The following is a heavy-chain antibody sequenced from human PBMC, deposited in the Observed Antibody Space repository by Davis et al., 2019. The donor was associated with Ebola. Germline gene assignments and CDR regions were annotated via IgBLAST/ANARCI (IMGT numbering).Heavy chain of an antibody. CDR2: IKTNADGGTT. Sequence: GESLKISCAASGFTFSNAWMSWVRQALGKGLEWVGRIKTNADGGTTDYAAPVKSRFTISRDDSRTTRYLQMNSLNSDDTAGYYCTTVPGITITFGGVINYYGIDGWSQWTTVTVSS. J-gene: IGHJ6*02. V-gene: IGHV3-15*01. CDR3: TTVPGITITFGGVINYYGIDG. D-gene: IGHD3-16*02. CDR1: GFTFSNAW.